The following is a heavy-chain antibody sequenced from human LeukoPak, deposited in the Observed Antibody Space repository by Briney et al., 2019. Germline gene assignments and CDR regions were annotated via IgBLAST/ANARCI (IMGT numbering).Heavy chain of an antibody. Sequence: SETLSLTCNVSGASIRHYYWSWIRQPAGKGLEWIGRIVPSGSTDYNPSLKSRVTMSVDTSKSQFPLKLNSVTAADTAVYYCAKEGAAPGPDFDYWGQGTLVIVSS. CDR3: AKEGAAPGPDFDY. D-gene: IGHD6-13*01. CDR1: GASIRHYY. V-gene: IGHV4-4*07. J-gene: IGHJ4*02. CDR2: IVPSGST.